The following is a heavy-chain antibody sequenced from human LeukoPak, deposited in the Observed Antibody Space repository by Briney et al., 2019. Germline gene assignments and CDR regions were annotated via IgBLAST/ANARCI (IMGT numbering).Heavy chain of an antibody. CDR3: AREQWNWNDGSLGY. CDR2: ISAYNGNT. Sequence: AAGKVSRKPSGYTFTSYGISWVRQAPGQGLAWVGWISAYNGNTKYEQKLQGRVTMTTDTSTSTAHMELRSVRSDDTAVYYCAREQWNWNDGSLGYWGEGTLVSVSS. CDR1: GYTFTSYG. J-gene: IGHJ4*02. V-gene: IGHV1-18*01. D-gene: IGHD1-1*01.